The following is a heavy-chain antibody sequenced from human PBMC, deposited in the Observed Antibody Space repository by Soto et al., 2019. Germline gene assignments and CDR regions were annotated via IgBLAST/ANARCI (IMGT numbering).Heavy chain of an antibody. CDR1: GYTFTTYY. Sequence: QVQLVQSGAEVKNPGASVKVSCKASGYTFTTYYMHWLRQARGKGLEWMGIITPSSGSTRYEVKFQGRVTMTRDTSTSTVYMDLSSLRSEDTAVYYGARAVSTKTAPIDYWGQGTLVTVSS. CDR2: ITPSSGST. J-gene: IGHJ4*02. D-gene: IGHD4-17*01. CDR3: ARAVSTKTAPIDY. V-gene: IGHV1-46*01.